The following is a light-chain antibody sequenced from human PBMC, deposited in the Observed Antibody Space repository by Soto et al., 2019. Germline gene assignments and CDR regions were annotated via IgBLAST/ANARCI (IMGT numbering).Light chain of an antibody. CDR2: DAS. V-gene: IGKV3-11*01. J-gene: IGKJ4*01. Sequence: EIVLTQSPATLSLSPGERATLSCRASQSVRSYLAWYQQTPGQAPRLLIYDASNRATGIPARFSGSGSGTDFTLTISSLAPEDFAVYYCQQRSNWLTFGGGTKVDIK. CDR1: QSVRSY. CDR3: QQRSNWLT.